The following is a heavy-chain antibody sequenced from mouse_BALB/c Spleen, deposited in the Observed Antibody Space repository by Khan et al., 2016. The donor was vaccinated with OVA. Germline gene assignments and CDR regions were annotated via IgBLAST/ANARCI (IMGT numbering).Heavy chain of an antibody. J-gene: IGHJ4*01. CDR1: GFSLTNYG. D-gene: IGHD2-10*01. CDR3: ARQPYYHYNIMDY. V-gene: IGHV2-6-1*01. Sequence: QVRLQQSGPGPVAPSQSLSITCTISGFSLTNYGVHWIRQPPGKGLEWLVVIWSDGSTTYNSALKSRLTITKDNSKSQVFLQMNSLQTDDTAIYFCARQPYYHYNIMDYWGQGTSFTVSS. CDR2: IWSDGST.